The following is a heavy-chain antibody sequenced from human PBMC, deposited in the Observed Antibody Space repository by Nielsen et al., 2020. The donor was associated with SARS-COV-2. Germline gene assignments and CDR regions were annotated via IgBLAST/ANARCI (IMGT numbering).Heavy chain of an antibody. CDR1: GGSISSSNW. CDR3: ARGLPRITMVRGPPAAFDI. J-gene: IGHJ3*02. CDR2: IYHSGST. Sequence: SETLSLTCAVSGGSISSSNWWSWVRQPPGKGLEWIGEIYHSGSTNYNPSLKSRVTISVDTSKNQFSLKLSSVTAADTAVYYCARGLPRITMVRGPPAAFDIWGQGTMVTVSS. D-gene: IGHD3-10*01. V-gene: IGHV4-4*02.